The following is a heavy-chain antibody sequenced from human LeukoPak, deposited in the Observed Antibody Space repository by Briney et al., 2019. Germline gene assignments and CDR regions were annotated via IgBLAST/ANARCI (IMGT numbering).Heavy chain of an antibody. CDR3: ARGLPAVAGGGDAFDI. CDR1: GGSFSGYY. D-gene: IGHD6-19*01. J-gene: IGHJ3*02. Sequence: PSETLSLTCAVYGGSFSGYYWSWIRQPPGKGLEWIGEINHSGSTNYNPSLKSRVTISVDTSKNQFSLKLSSVTAADTAVYYCARGLPAVAGGGDAFDIWGQGTMVTVSS. V-gene: IGHV4-34*01. CDR2: INHSGST.